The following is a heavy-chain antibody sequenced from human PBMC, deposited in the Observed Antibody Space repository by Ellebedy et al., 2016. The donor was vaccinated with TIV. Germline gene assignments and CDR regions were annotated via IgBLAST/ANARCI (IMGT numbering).Heavy chain of an antibody. Sequence: GGSLRLSXAASGFTFSSYAMSWVRQAPGKGLEWVSAISGSGGSTYYADSVKGRFTISRDNSKNTLYLQMNSLRAEDTAVYYCAKDRVRGPMAYWGQGTLVTVSS. CDR1: GFTFSSYA. D-gene: IGHD3-10*01. CDR2: ISGSGGST. CDR3: AKDRVRGPMAY. V-gene: IGHV3-23*01. J-gene: IGHJ4*02.